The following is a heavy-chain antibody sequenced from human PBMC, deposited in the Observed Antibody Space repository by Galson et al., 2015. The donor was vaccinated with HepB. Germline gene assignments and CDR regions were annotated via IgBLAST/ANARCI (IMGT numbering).Heavy chain of an antibody. D-gene: IGHD1-26*01. CDR3: ARDAAWELVGATTDESDY. Sequence: SLRLSCAASGFTFSSYSMNWVRQAPGKGLEWVSYISSSSSTIYYADSVKGRFTISRDNAKNSLYLQMNSLRAEDTAVYYCARDAAWELVGATTDESDYWGQGTLVTVSS. CDR1: GFTFSSYS. CDR2: ISSSSSTI. J-gene: IGHJ4*02. V-gene: IGHV3-48*04.